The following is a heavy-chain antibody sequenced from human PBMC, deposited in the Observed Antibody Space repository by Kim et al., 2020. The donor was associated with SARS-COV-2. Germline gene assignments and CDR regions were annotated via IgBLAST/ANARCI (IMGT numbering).Heavy chain of an antibody. CDR1: GFTFSSYS. J-gene: IGHJ4*02. V-gene: IGHV3-48*02. CDR2: ISSSSSTI. Sequence: GGSLRLSCAASGFTFSSYSMNWVRPAPGKGLEWVSYISSSSSTIYYADSVKGRFTISRDNAKNSLYLQMNSLRDEDTAVYYCARKRGGYEYYFDYGGQGTLITVSS. D-gene: IGHD3-22*01. CDR3: ARKRGGYEYYFDY.